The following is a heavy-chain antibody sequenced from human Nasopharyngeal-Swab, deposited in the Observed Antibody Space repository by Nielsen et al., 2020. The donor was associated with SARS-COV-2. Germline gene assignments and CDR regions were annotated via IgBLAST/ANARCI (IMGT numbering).Heavy chain of an antibody. CDR3: ARGWGSNWNYPIYYYYYGMDV. V-gene: IGHV4-34*01. Sequence: SETLSLTCAVYGGSFSGYYWSWIRQPPGKGPEWIGEINHSGSTNYNPSLKSRVTISVDTSKNQFSLKLSSVTAADTAVYYCARGWGSNWNYPIYYYYYGMDVWGQGTTVTVS. CDR1: GGSFSGYY. CDR2: INHSGST. J-gene: IGHJ6*02. D-gene: IGHD1-7*01.